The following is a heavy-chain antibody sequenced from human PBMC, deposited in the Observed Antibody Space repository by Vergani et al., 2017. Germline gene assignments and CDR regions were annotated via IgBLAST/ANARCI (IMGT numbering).Heavy chain of an antibody. D-gene: IGHD3-10*01. Sequence: QVQLVQSGAEVKKPGASVKVSCKASGGTFSSYAISWVRQAPGQGLEWMGRIIPILGIANYAQKFQGRVTITADKSTSTAYMELSSLRSEDTAVYYCASNYYGSGSYFRYFDLWGRGTLVTVSS. CDR3: ASNYYGSGSYFRYFDL. V-gene: IGHV1-69*09. CDR1: GGTFSSYA. CDR2: IIPILGIA. J-gene: IGHJ2*01.